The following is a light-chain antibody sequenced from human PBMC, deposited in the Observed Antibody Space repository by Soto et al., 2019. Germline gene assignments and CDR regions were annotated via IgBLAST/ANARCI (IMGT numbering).Light chain of an antibody. J-gene: IGLJ1*01. CDR3: SSYTSSSTLV. V-gene: IGLV2-14*01. CDR1: SSDIGGYNY. Sequence: SALPQPASVSGSPGQSITISCTGTSSDIGGYNYVSWYQQHPGKAPKLMIYDVSNRPSGVSNRFSGSKSGNTASLTISGLQAEDEAEYYCSSYTSSSTLVFGTGTKVTLL. CDR2: DVS.